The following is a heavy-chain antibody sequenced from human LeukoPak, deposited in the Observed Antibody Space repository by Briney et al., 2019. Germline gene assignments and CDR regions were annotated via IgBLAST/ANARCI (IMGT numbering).Heavy chain of an antibody. CDR1: GFTFSSYG. V-gene: IGHV3-30*02. D-gene: IGHD6-13*01. CDR3: AKSQEAAAGTGDY. CDR2: IRYDGSNK. Sequence: GGSLRLSCPASGFTFSSYGMHWVRQAPGKGLEWVAFIRYDGSNKYYADSVKGRFTIFRDNSKNTLYLQMNSLRAEDTAVYYCAKSQEAAAGTGDYWGQGTLVTVSS. J-gene: IGHJ4*02.